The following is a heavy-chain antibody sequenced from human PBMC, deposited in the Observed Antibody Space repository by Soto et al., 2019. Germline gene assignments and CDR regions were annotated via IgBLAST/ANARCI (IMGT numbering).Heavy chain of an antibody. CDR3: ARDRVADGNNYDYFDY. CDR2: VSYDGSNK. Sequence: GGSLRLSCAASGFTFSIYAMHWVRQAPGKGLEWVAVVSYDGSNKYYADSVKGRFTISRDNSKNTLYLQMNSLRVEDTAVYYCARDRVADGNNYDYFDYWGQGTMVTVSS. V-gene: IGHV3-30-3*01. CDR1: GFTFSIYA. J-gene: IGHJ4*02. D-gene: IGHD3-16*01.